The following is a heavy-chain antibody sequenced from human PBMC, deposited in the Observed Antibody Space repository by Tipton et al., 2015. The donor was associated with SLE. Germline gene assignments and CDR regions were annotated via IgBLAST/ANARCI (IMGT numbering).Heavy chain of an antibody. CDR2: INNSGNT. CDR3: ARGRTSIL. CDR1: GVSFSSSTYY. J-gene: IGHJ4*02. V-gene: IGHV4-61*02. Sequence: TLSLTCTFSGVSFSSSTYYWGWIRQPAGKGLEWIGRINNSGNTNYNSSLKSRVTMSVDTSKRQFSLKLSSVTAADTAVYYCARGRTSILWGQGTLVTVSS. D-gene: IGHD3-9*01.